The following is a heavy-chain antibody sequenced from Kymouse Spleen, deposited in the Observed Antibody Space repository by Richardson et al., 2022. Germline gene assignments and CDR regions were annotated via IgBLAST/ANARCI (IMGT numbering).Heavy chain of an antibody. D-gene: IGHD3-10*01. J-gene: IGHJ6*02. CDR1: GDSVSSNSAA. CDR2: TYYRSKWYN. CDR3: AREGITMVRGVNYYYYGMDV. Sequence: QVQLQQSGPGLVKPSQTLSLTCAISGDSVSSNSAAWNWIRQSPSRGLEWLGRTYYRSKWYNDYAVSVKSRITINPDTSKNQFSLQLNSVTPEDTAVYYCAREGITMVRGVNYYYYGMDVWGQGTTVTVSS. V-gene: IGHV6-1*01.